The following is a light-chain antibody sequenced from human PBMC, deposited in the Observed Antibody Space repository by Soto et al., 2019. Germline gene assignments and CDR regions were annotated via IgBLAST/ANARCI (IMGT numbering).Light chain of an antibody. V-gene: IGKV1-5*01. CDR3: QQYHRYSRT. Sequence: DIHNTSSPSTLSASVGDRVTVTCRASRSINSWLAWYQQKPGKAPKLLIYDASSLQSGVPSRFTGSGFGREFTLTISSLQPDDFATYYCQQYHRYSRTFGQGTRVDIK. CDR1: RSINSW. CDR2: DAS. J-gene: IGKJ1*01.